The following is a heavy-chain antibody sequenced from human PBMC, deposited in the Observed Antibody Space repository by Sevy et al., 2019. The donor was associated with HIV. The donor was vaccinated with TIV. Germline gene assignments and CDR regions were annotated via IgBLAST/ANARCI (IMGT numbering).Heavy chain of an antibody. Sequence: SETLSLTCTVSGGSISSYYWSWIRQPPGKGLEWIGYIYYSGSTNYNPSLKSRVTISVDTSKNQFSLVLSSVTAADTAVYYCARVGMADLSDYWGQGTVVTISS. CDR3: ARVGMADLSDY. J-gene: IGHJ4*02. CDR1: GGSISSYY. V-gene: IGHV4-59*01. CDR2: IYYSGST. D-gene: IGHD7-27*01.